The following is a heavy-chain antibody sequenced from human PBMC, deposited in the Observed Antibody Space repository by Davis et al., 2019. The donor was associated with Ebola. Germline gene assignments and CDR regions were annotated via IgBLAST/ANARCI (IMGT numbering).Heavy chain of an antibody. CDR2: INGDGSNT. V-gene: IGHV3-74*01. CDR3: ARGGYYTQIYYYHGVDV. CDR1: GFSFSSYG. Sequence: GESLKISCAASGFSFSSYGMHWVRQAPGRELAWVAHINGDGSNTGYADSVRSRFTISRDNAKNTLYLQMNSLRAEDAAVYYCARGGYYTQIYYYHGVDVWGQGTTVTVSS. D-gene: IGHD3-22*01. J-gene: IGHJ6*02.